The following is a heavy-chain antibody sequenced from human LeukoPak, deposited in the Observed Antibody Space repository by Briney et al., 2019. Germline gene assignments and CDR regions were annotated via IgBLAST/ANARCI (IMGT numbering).Heavy chain of an antibody. CDR3: AREGNYYDMDV. CDR2: ISSSSSYI. J-gene: IGHJ6*02. Sequence: PGGSLRLSCAASGFTFSSYSMHWVRQAPGKGLEWVSSISSSSSYIYYADSVKGRFTISRDSSKNTLYLQMNSLRAEGTAVYYCAREGNYYDMDVWGQGTTVIVSS. V-gene: IGHV3-21*04. CDR1: GFTFSSYS.